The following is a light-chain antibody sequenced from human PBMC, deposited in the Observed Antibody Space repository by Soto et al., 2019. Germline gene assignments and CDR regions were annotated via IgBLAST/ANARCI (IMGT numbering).Light chain of an antibody. Sequence: EIVMTQSPATLSVSPGERATLSCRASQSVSSNLAWYQQKPGQAPRLLIYDASTRATGIPARFSGSGSGTEYTLTISSLQPEDFAVYYCQQHNNWPFTFGPGTKVDIK. V-gene: IGKV3D-15*01. J-gene: IGKJ3*01. CDR2: DAS. CDR1: QSVSSN. CDR3: QQHNNWPFT.